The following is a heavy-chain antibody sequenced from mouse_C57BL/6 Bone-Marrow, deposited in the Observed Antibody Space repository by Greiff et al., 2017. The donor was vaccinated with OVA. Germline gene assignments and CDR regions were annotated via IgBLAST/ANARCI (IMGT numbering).Heavy chain of an antibody. CDR3: VGDLPMGYFDY. CDR1: GFTFTTYA. D-gene: IGHD2-1*01. V-gene: IGHV10-3*01. J-gene: IGHJ2*01. CDR2: IRRKSSNYAT. Sequence: EVKLVESGGGLVQPKGSLKLSCAASGFTFTTYAMHWVRQAPGKGLEWVARIRRKSSNYATYYADSVKDRLTISRDDSQTMLNLQMNNLKTEDAAFYYCVGDLPMGYFDYWGQGTTLTVSS.